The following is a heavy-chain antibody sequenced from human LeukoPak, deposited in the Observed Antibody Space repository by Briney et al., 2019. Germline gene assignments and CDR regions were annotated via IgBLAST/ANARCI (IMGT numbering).Heavy chain of an antibody. D-gene: IGHD3-22*01. CDR3: ASVFWGSSGYYFEY. V-gene: IGHV3-7*02. CDR2: IKEDGTEE. J-gene: IGHJ4*02. Sequence: PGGSLRLSCAASGFTFSSSWMTWVRQAPGKGLEWVAHIKEDGTEEYYVDSVKGRFTISRDNAKNSVFLHMNSLRVEDTAVYYCASVFWGSSGYYFEYWGQGALVTVSS. CDR1: GFTFSSSW.